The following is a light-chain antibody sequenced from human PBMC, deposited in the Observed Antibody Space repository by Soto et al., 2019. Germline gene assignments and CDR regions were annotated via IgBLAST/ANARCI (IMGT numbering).Light chain of an antibody. CDR1: QSVSSNY. CDR2: GAS. J-gene: IGKJ2*01. Sequence: EIVLTQSPGTLSLSPGERATLSCRASQSVSSNYLAWYQQKPGQAPRLLIYGASSRATGISDRFSGSGSGTDFPLTISGVEPDDFAVYYCQHYGSSPPMYTFGQGTKLEIK. CDR3: QHYGSSPPMYT. V-gene: IGKV3-20*01.